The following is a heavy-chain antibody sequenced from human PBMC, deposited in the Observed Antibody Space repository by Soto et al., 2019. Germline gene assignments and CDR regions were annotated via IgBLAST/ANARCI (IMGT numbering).Heavy chain of an antibody. CDR3: ARGWETVGTTTPFAY. J-gene: IGHJ4*02. Sequence: SVKVSCKASGGTFSTHAISWVRQAPGQGLEWMGGIIPIFGTANYAQKFQGRVTITADKSTSTAYMEVRSLRSEDTAVYYCARGWETVGTTTPFAYWGQGTLVTVSS. CDR2: IIPIFGTA. CDR1: GGTFSTHA. V-gene: IGHV1-69*06. D-gene: IGHD1-26*01.